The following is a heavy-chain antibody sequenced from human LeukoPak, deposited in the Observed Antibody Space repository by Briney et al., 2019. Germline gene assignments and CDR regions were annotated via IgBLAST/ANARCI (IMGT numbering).Heavy chain of an antibody. CDR2: ISWNSGSI. D-gene: IGHD2-21*01. V-gene: IGHV3-9*01. J-gene: IGHJ2*01. CDR1: GFTFDDYA. CDR3: AKDIGGDYWYFDL. Sequence: GGSLRLSCAASGFTFDDYAMHWVRQAPGKGLEWVSGISWNSGSIGYADSVKGRFTISRDNAKNSLYLQMNSLSAEDTALYYCAKDIGGDYWYFDLWGRGTLVTVSS.